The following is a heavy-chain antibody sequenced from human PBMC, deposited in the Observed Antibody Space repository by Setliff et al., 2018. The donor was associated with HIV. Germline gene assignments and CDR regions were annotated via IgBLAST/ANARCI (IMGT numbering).Heavy chain of an antibody. CDR3: ARDQLRRRDSSGYELDY. Sequence: AVKVSCKASGGTFSSYAISWVRQAPGQGLEWMGGIIPIFGTANYAQKFQGRVTITADESTSTAYMELSSLRSEDTAVYYCARDQLRRRDSSGYELDYWGQGTLVTVSS. V-gene: IGHV1-69*13. D-gene: IGHD3-22*01. CDR1: GGTFSSYA. J-gene: IGHJ4*02. CDR2: IIPIFGTA.